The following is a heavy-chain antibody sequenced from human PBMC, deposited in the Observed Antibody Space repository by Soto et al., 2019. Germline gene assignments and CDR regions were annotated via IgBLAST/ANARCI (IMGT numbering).Heavy chain of an antibody. Sequence: SETLSLTCTVSGGSIGSYHWSWVRQPPGKGLEGIASVYYTGTTNYNPSLGSRVTISIDAPHHQISLTLTSVTAGDTAFLYPVRGSFLAGMFDHWGQGTLVTVSS. V-gene: IGHV4-59*01. J-gene: IGHJ4*02. CDR2: VYYTGTT. D-gene: IGHD3-16*02. CDR1: GGSIGSYH. CDR3: VRGSFLAGMFDH.